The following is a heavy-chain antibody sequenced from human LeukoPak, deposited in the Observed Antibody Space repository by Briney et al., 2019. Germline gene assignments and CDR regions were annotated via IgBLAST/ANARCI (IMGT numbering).Heavy chain of an antibody. V-gene: IGHV3-48*01. J-gene: IGHJ4*02. CDR2: ISRSSSTI. CDR1: GFTFSSYE. CDR3: ARVGYSSSWYGL. D-gene: IGHD6-13*01. Sequence: GGSLRLSCAASGFTFSSYEMNWVRQAPGKGLEWVSYISRSSSTIYYADSVKGRFTISRDNAKNSLYLQMNSLRAEDTAVYYCARVGYSSSWYGLWGQGTLATVSS.